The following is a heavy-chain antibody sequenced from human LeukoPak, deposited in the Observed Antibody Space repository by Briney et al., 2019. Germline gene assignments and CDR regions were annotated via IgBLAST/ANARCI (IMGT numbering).Heavy chain of an antibody. CDR2: INPNSGGT. J-gene: IGHJ6*03. D-gene: IGHD3-10*01. CDR3: ARAILWFGAPYYMDV. V-gene: IGHV1-2*02. CDR1: GYTFTGYY. Sequence: GASVKVSCKASGYTFTGYYMHWVRQAPGQGLEWMGRINPNSGGTNYAQKFQGRVTMTRDTSISTAYMELSRLRSDDAAVYYCARAILWFGAPYYMDVWGKGTTVTVSS.